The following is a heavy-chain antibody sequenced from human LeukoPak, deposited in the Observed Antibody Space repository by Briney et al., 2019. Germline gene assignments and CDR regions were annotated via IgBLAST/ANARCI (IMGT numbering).Heavy chain of an antibody. CDR2: FDPEDGET. Sequence: GASVKVSCKVSGYTLTELSMHWGRHAPGKGLEWMGGFDPEDGETIYAQKFQGRVTMTEDTSTDTAYMELSSLRSEDTAVYYCATGRVRGVISPFDYWGQGTLVTVSS. V-gene: IGHV1-24*01. CDR3: ATGRVRGVISPFDY. J-gene: IGHJ4*02. D-gene: IGHD3-10*01. CDR1: GYTLTELS.